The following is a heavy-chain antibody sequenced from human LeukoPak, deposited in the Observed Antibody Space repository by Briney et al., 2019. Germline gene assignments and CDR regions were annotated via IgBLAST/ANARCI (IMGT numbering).Heavy chain of an antibody. D-gene: IGHD3-10*01. Sequence: GASVKVSCKASGGTFSSYAISWVRQAPGQGLEWMGRIIPILGIANYAQKFQGRVTITADRSTSTAYMELSSLRSEDTAVYYCARKYYYGSGGGQDWGQGTLVTVSS. CDR1: GGTFSSYA. CDR2: IIPILGIA. V-gene: IGHV1-69*04. J-gene: IGHJ4*02. CDR3: ARKYYYGSGGGQD.